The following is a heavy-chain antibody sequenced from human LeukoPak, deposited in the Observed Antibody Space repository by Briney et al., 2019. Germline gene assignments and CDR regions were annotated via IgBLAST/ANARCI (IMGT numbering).Heavy chain of an antibody. Sequence: PSETLSLTCAAYGGSFSGYYWSWIRQPPGKGLEWIGEINHSGSTNYNPSLKSRVTISVDTSKNQFSLKLSSVTAADTAVYYCARGAALWFGELPRYYYYYYYMDVWGKGTTVTVSS. CDR1: GGSFSGYY. CDR2: INHSGST. V-gene: IGHV4-34*01. D-gene: IGHD3-10*01. J-gene: IGHJ6*03. CDR3: ARGAALWFGELPRYYYYYYYMDV.